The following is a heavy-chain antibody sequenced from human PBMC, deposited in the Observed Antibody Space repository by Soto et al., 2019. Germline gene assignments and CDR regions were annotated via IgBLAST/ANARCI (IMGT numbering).Heavy chain of an antibody. CDR2: IYYSGST. J-gene: IGHJ6*02. CDR3: ASYSSGWYSDYYGMDV. D-gene: IGHD6-19*01. CDR1: RGSSDSNSFS. Sequence: SENLSLTCTVHRGSSDSNSFSWALIRQPPRKGLEWIGSIYYSGSTYYNPSLKSRVTISVDTSKNQFSLKLSSVTAADTAVYYCASYSSGWYSDYYGMDVWGQGTTVT. V-gene: IGHV4-39*01.